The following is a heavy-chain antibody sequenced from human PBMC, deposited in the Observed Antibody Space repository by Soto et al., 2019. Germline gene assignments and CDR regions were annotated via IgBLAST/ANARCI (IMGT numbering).Heavy chain of an antibody. Sequence: PGGSLRLSCAASGFTFSSYWMSWVRQAPGKELEWVANIKHDGSEKTYVGSLKGRFTISRDNARNSLYLQMSSLRSEDTAVYYCARDGGEEGFDVAWLAPDSNKYNWFDPWGQGTLVTVSS. CDR1: GFTFSSYW. CDR2: IKHDGSEK. J-gene: IGHJ5*02. V-gene: IGHV3-7*03. D-gene: IGHD6-19*01. CDR3: ARDGGEEGFDVAWLAPDSNKYNWFDP.